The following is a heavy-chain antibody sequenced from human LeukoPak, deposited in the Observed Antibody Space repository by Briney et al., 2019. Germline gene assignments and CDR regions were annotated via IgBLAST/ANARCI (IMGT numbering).Heavy chain of an antibody. CDR1: GFTFSSYG. CDR2: IWYDGSNK. J-gene: IGHJ4*02. V-gene: IGHV3-33*01. D-gene: IGHD3-10*01. Sequence: GRSLRLSCAASGFTFSSYGMHWVRQAPGKGLEWVAVIWYDGSNKYYADSVKGRFTISRDNSKNTLYLQMNSLRAEDTAVYYCAGAVGGGEYYFDYWGQGTLVTVSS. CDR3: AGAVGGGEYYFDY.